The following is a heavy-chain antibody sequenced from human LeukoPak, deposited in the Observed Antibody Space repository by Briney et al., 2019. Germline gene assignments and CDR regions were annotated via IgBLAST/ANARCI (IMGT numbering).Heavy chain of an antibody. CDR1: GGSISSSSYY. Sequence: SETLSLTCTVSGGSISSSSYYWGWIRQPPGKGLEWIGSIYYSGSTYYNPSLESRVTISVDTSKNQFSLKLSSVTAADTAVYYCAITVTTIVYWGQGTLVTVSS. J-gene: IGHJ4*02. CDR2: IYYSGST. V-gene: IGHV4-39*01. D-gene: IGHD4-17*01. CDR3: AITVTTIVY.